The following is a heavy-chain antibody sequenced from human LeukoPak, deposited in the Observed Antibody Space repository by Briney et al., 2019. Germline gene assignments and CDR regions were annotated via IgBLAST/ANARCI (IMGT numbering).Heavy chain of an antibody. Sequence: GRTLRLSCATSGFTLSRFGMPWVRQAPGKRLEWVAFISNGGSNKYYADSVKGRFTVSRDISNNTIYLQMNSLTIEDTAVYFCARDSGGYDPLDYWGQGTLVTVSS. J-gene: IGHJ4*02. V-gene: IGHV3-30*03. CDR1: GFTLSRFG. CDR2: ISNGGSNK. D-gene: IGHD5-12*01. CDR3: ARDSGGYDPLDY.